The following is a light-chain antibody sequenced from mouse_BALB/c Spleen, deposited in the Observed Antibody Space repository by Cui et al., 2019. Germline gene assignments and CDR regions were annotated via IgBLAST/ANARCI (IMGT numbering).Light chain of an antibody. CDR1: SSVSY. Sequence: QLVLTQSPAITSASIGEEITLTCSASSSVSYMHWYQQKSGTSPKLLIYSTSNLASGVPSRFSGSGSGTFYSLTISSVEAEDAADYYCHQWSSCPWTFGGGTKLEIK. CDR3: HQWSSCPWT. V-gene: IGKV4-80*01. J-gene: IGKJ1*01. CDR2: STS.